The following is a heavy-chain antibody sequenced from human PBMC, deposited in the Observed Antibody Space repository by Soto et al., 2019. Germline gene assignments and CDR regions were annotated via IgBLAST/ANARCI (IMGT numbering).Heavy chain of an antibody. V-gene: IGHV1-69*01. CDR3: ARANKAAMITHYFDAMDV. D-gene: IGHD5-18*01. J-gene: IGHJ6*01. Sequence: QVHLLQSGAEVKKPGSSVKVSCKASGGTCGTYGISWVRQAPGQGLEWMGGIVPFFGTPDYAENLQGRVTITADESTSTAYMELSSLRSGDTAVYHCARANKAAMITHYFDAMDVWGQGTTVTVSS. CDR2: IVPFFGTP. CDR1: GGTCGTYG.